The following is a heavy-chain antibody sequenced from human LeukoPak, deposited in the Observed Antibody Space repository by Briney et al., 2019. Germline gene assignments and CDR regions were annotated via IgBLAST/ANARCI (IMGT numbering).Heavy chain of an antibody. CDR3: ARISVDTAMAPGWYFDL. Sequence: ASVKVSCKASGYTFTSYGISWVRQAPGRGLEWMGWISAYNGNTNYAQKLQGRVTMTTDTSTSTAYMELRSLRSDDTAVYYCARISVDTAMAPGWYFDLWGRGTLVTVSS. J-gene: IGHJ2*01. CDR1: GYTFTSYG. V-gene: IGHV1-18*01. CDR2: ISAYNGNT. D-gene: IGHD5-18*01.